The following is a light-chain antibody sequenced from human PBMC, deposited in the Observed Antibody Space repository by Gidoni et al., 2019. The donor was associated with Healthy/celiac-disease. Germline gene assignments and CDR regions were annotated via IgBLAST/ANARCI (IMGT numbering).Light chain of an antibody. CDR1: QSISSW. CDR3: QQYNSEPWT. J-gene: IGKJ1*01. CDR2: DAS. V-gene: IGKV1-5*01. Sequence: IQMTQSPSTLSASVGDRVTITCRASQSISSWLAWYQQKPGKAPKLLIYDASSLESGVPSRFSGSGSGTEFTLTISSLQPDDFATYYCQQYNSEPWTFGQGTKVEIK.